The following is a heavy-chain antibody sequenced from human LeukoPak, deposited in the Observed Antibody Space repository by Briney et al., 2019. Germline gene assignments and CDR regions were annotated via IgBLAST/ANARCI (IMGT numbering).Heavy chain of an antibody. CDR3: ARVPVVPAANFYWYFDL. V-gene: IGHV4-4*02. CDR2: IYHSGST. J-gene: IGHJ2*01. CDR1: GGSISSSNW. D-gene: IGHD2-2*01. Sequence: SGTLSLTCAVSGGSISSSNWWSWVRQPPGKGLEWIGEIYHSGSTSYNPSLKSRVTISVDKSKNQFSLKLSSVTAADTAVYYCARVPVVPAANFYWYFDLWGRGTLVTVSS.